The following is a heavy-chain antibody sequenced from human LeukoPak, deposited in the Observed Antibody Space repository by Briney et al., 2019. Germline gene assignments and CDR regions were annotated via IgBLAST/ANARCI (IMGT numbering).Heavy chain of an antibody. J-gene: IGHJ4*02. Sequence: SVKVSCKASGGTLSSYAISWVRQAPEQGLEWMGGIIPIFGTANYAQKFQGRVTITADESTSAAYMELSSLRSEDTAVYYCARVGGLGYCSGGSCYVDYWGQGTLVTVSS. V-gene: IGHV1-69*01. CDR3: ARVGGLGYCSGGSCYVDY. CDR1: GGTLSSYA. CDR2: IIPIFGTA. D-gene: IGHD2-15*01.